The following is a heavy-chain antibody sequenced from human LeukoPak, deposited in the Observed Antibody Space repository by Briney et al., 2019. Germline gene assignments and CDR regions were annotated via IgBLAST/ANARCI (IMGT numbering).Heavy chain of an antibody. D-gene: IGHD3-9*01. J-gene: IGHJ4*02. V-gene: IGHV3-23*01. CDR1: GFTFSSYE. CDR2: ISGSGGST. CDR3: AKDDAWLRYQY. Sequence: GGSLRLSCAASGFTFSSYEMNWVRQAPGKGLEWVSGISGSGGSTYYADSVKGRFTISRDNSKSTLDLQMSSLRAEDTAVYYCAKDDAWLRYQYWGQGTLVTVSS.